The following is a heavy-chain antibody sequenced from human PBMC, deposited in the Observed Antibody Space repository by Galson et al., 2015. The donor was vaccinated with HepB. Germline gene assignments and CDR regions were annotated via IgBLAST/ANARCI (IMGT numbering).Heavy chain of an antibody. CDR3: AKVRDYGDYVRYYGMDV. J-gene: IGHJ6*02. V-gene: IGHV3-30*18. CDR1: GFTFSSYG. D-gene: IGHD4-17*01. Sequence: SLRLSCAASGFTFSSYGMHWVRQAPGKGLEWVAVISYDGSNKYYADSVKGRFTISRDNSKNTLYLQMNSLRAEDTAVYYCAKVRDYGDYVRYYGMDVWGQGTTVTVSS. CDR2: ISYDGSNK.